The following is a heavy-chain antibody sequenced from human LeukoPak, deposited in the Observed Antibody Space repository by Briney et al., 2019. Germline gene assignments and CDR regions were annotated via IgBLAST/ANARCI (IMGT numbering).Heavy chain of an antibody. CDR3: AKTLGYSGYFSP. V-gene: IGHV3-11*01. J-gene: IGHJ5*02. CDR2: ISSSGDTI. D-gene: IGHD3-22*01. CDR1: GFTFSDYY. Sequence: GGSLRLSCAASGFTFSDYYMSRVRRAPGKGLEWVSYISSSGDTIYYAVSVKGRFTISRDNSKNMLYLQMNSLRAEDTAVYYCAKTLGYSGYFSPWGQGTLVTVSS.